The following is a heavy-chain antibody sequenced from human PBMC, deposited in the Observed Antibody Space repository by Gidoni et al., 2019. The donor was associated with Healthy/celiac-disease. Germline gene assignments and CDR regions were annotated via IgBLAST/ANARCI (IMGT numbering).Heavy chain of an antibody. CDR1: GGSISSYY. Sequence: QVQLQESGPGLVKPSETLSLTCTVSGGSISSYYWSWIRQPPGKGLEWIGYIYYSGSTNYNPSLKSRVTISVDTSKNQFSLKLSSVTAADTAVYYCARDGYYGSGSYYNSVGWFDPWGQGTLVTVSS. J-gene: IGHJ5*02. CDR3: ARDGYYGSGSYYNSVGWFDP. CDR2: IYYSGST. V-gene: IGHV4-59*01. D-gene: IGHD3-10*01.